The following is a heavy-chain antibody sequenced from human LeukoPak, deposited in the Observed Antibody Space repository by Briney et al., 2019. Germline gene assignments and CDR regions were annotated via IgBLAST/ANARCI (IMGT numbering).Heavy chain of an antibody. CDR3: ARLPRMAYYYYGMDV. D-gene: IGHD2-8*01. V-gene: IGHV4-4*07. Sequence: SETLSLTCTVSGGSISRSYWSWIRQPAGKGLEWIGRIYTSGSTNYNPSLKSRVTMSVDTSKNQFSLKLSSVTAADTAVYYCARLPRMAYYYYGMDVWGQGTTVTVSS. CDR1: GGSISRSY. CDR2: IYTSGST. J-gene: IGHJ6*02.